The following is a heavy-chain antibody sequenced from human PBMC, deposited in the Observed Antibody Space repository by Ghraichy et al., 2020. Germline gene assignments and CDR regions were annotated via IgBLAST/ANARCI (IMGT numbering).Heavy chain of an antibody. CDR1: GFTFGSYA. J-gene: IGHJ4*02. CDR2: VNNDGGGT. V-gene: IGHV3-23*01. Sequence: GGSLRLSCAASGFTFGSYAMSWVRQAPGKGLEWISAVNNDGGGTYYADSVKGRFTISRDNSKNTLFLQMSSLRAEDTAVNYFMKVSSVLGYCNTVTTFSRNLEYWGQGTLVTVSS. D-gene: IGHD2-15*01. CDR3: MKVSSVLGYCNTVTTFSRNLEY.